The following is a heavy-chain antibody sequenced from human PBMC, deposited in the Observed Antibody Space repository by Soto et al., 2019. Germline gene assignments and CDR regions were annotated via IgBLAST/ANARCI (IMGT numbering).Heavy chain of an antibody. CDR2: IDSRGRTL. Sequence: GGSLRLSCAASGFTFTDYSMSWIRQAPGKGLEWLAFIDSRGRTLSYADSVKGRFTISRDNAKNSLYLQMHSLRADDTAVYYCARQAARNYIDSWGQGDVVTVSS. CDR1: GFTFTDYS. J-gene: IGHJ4*02. CDR3: ARQAARNYIDS. V-gene: IGHV3-11*01. D-gene: IGHD6-6*01.